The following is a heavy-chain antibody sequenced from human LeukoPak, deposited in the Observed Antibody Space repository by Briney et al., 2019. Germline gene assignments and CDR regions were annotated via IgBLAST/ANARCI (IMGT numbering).Heavy chain of an antibody. CDR2: ERYDGSDK. CDR1: AFTFSTYG. J-gene: IGHJ4*02. CDR3: ATEALDF. V-gene: IGHV3-30*02. Sequence: GGSLRLSCAASAFTFSTYGMHWVRQAPGEGLEWVAFERYDGSDKYYADSVKGRFTISRDNSKNTLYLQMNSLRAEDTAVYYCATEALDFWGQGTLVTVSS.